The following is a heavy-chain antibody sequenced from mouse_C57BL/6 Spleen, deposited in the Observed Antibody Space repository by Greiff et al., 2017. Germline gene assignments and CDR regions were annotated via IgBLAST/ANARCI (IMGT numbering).Heavy chain of an antibody. V-gene: IGHV1-82*01. Sequence: VKLQESGPELVKPGASVKISCKASGYAFSSSWMNWVKQRPGKGLEWIGRIYPGDGDTNYNGKFKGKATLTADKSSSTAYMQLSSLTSEDSAVYFCASSTVVATKYFDYWGQGTTLTVSS. CDR3: ASSTVVATKYFDY. CDR2: IYPGDGDT. D-gene: IGHD1-1*01. CDR1: GYAFSSSW. J-gene: IGHJ2*01.